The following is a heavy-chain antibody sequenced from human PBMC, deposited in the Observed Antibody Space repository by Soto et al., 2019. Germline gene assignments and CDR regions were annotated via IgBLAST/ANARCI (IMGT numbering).Heavy chain of an antibody. CDR2: IIPILGIA. V-gene: IGHV1-69*02. CDR3: ASGLYSSSYFDL. D-gene: IGHD6-13*01. J-gene: IGHJ2*01. Sequence: GASVKVSCKASGGTFSSYTISWVRQAPGQGLEWMGRIIPILGIANYAQKFQGRFTITADKSTSTAYMELSSLRSEDTAVYYCASGLYSSSYFDLWGRGTLVTVSS. CDR1: GGTFSSYT.